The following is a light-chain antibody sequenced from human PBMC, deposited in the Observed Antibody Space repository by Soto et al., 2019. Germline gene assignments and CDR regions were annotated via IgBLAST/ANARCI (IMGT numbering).Light chain of an antibody. CDR1: HYVYSN. CDR2: RAS. J-gene: IGKJ1*01. Sequence: EIVMTQSPATLSVSPGERATLSCTASHYVYSNVAWFQQRPGQAPRLLIHRASTSATGTPARSSGSGSGTEFTLTITSLQSEDFALYYCQQYHNLWTFGQGTKVDIK. V-gene: IGKV3-15*01. CDR3: QQYHNLWT.